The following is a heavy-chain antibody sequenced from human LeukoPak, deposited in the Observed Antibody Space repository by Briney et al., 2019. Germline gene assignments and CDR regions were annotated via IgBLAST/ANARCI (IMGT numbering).Heavy chain of an antibody. J-gene: IGHJ4*02. D-gene: IGHD6-13*01. CDR2: ISYDGSNK. Sequence: PGGSLRLSCAASGFVFSSYAMHWVRQAPGKGLEWVAVISYDGSNKYYADSVKGRFTISRDNSKNTLYLQMNSLRAEDTAVYYCARDHTAGTLDFWGQGTLVTVSS. CDR1: GFVFSSYA. V-gene: IGHV3-30*04. CDR3: ARDHTAGTLDF.